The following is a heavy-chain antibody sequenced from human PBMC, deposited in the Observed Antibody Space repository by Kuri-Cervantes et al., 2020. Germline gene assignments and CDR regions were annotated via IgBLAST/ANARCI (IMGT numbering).Heavy chain of an antibody. J-gene: IGHJ4*02. D-gene: IGHD3-22*01. V-gene: IGHV1-2*02. CDR3: AAGEGDRARGIVVVYYDY. CDR1: GYTFTGYY. CDR2: INPNSGGT. Sequence: ASVKVFCKPSGYTFTGYYMHWVRQAPGQGLEWMGWINPNSGGTNCAQKFQGRVTMTRDTSISTAYMELSRLRSEDTAVYYCAAGEGDRARGIVVVYYDYWGQGTLVTVSS.